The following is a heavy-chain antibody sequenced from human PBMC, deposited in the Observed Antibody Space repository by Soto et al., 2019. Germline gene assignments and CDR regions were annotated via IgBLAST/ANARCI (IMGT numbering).Heavy chain of an antibody. Sequence: QVQLQQWGAGLLKPSETLSLTCAVYGGSFSGYYWSWIRQPPGKGLEWIGEINHSGSTNYNPSLKGRVTISVDTSKNQFSLKLSSVTAADTAVYYCARGKRITMVRGVIITMGWFDPWGQGTLVTVSS. J-gene: IGHJ5*02. CDR2: INHSGST. CDR3: ARGKRITMVRGVIITMGWFDP. CDR1: GGSFSGYY. V-gene: IGHV4-34*01. D-gene: IGHD3-10*01.